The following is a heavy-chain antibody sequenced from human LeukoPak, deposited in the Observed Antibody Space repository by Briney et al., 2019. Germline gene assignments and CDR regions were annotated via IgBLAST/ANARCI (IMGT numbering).Heavy chain of an antibody. D-gene: IGHD3-3*01. V-gene: IGHV1-69*13. J-gene: IGHJ3*02. CDR3: ARDMPADYHDLSPRAFDI. CDR2: IIPISGSA. CDR1: GGTFNTYA. Sequence: SVKVSCKASGGTFNTYAISWVRQAPGQGLEWMGGIIPISGSANYAQNFQGRVTITADESTGTAYMELSSLRSEDTAVYYCARDMPADYHDLSPRAFDIWGQGTMFTVSP.